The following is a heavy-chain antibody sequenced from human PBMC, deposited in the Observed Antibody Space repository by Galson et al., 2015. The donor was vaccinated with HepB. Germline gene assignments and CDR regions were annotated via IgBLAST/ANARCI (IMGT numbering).Heavy chain of an antibody. CDR2: IYYSGNT. J-gene: IGHJ4*02. V-gene: IGHV4-59*08. Sequence: TLSLTCTVSGVSISNYYWSWIRQPPGKGLEWIGYIYYSGNTNYNPSLKSRVTISLDTSKNKFSLKLSSVTAADTAVYYCARLFGDQWWFDYWGQGTLVTVSS. CDR1: GVSISNYY. D-gene: IGHD2-15*01. CDR3: ARLFGDQWWFDY.